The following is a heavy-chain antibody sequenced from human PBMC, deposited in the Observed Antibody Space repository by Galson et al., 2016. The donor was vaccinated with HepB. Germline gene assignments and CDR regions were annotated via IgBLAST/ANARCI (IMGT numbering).Heavy chain of an antibody. CDR1: GFTFSSYG. V-gene: IGHV3-33*01. D-gene: IGHD6-6*01. Sequence: SLRLSCAVSGFTFSSYGMHWVRQAPGKGLEWVAVIWYDGSNKYYADSVKGRFTISRDNSKNTLYLQMNSLRAEDTAVYYCARDRELTIAARPDFFDYWGQGTLVTVSS. J-gene: IGHJ4*02. CDR3: ARDRELTIAARPDFFDY. CDR2: IWYDGSNK.